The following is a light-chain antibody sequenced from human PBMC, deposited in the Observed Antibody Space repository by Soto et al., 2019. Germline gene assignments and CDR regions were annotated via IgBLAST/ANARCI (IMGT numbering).Light chain of an antibody. CDR3: RQRSNWPPIT. V-gene: IGKV3-11*01. CDR1: QSVSSY. J-gene: IGKJ5*01. Sequence: EIVLTQSPATLSLSPGERATLSCRASQSVSSYLAWYQQKPGQAPRLLIYDASNRATGIPARFSGSGSGTDFTLTIISLEPEDFAVYYCRQRSNWPPITFGHGTRLEIK. CDR2: DAS.